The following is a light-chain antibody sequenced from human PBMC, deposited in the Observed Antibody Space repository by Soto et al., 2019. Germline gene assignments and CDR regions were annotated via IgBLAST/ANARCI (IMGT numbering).Light chain of an antibody. CDR1: QSVSNN. CDR2: GAS. CDR3: QQYNNWPRT. J-gene: IGKJ1*01. Sequence: EIVMTQSPATLSVSPGERASLSCRASQSVSNNLAWYQQKPGQAPRLLIYGASTRATSIPARFSGSGSGTEFTLTISSLQSEDFAVYYCQQYNNWPRTFGQGTKVEI. V-gene: IGKV3-15*01.